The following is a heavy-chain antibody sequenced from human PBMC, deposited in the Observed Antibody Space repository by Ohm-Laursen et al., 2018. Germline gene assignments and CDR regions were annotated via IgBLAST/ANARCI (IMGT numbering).Heavy chain of an antibody. Sequence: SLRLSCAASGFFFNNAWMSWVRQAPGKGLEWVGRIKSKSDGGTTDYAAPVKGRFTISRDDSKNTLYLQMNSLETEDTAVYYCATDGLIYGGNPFDYWGQGTLVTVSS. CDR2: IKSKSDGGTT. J-gene: IGHJ4*02. CDR3: ATDGLIYGGNPFDY. CDR1: GFFFNNAW. V-gene: IGHV3-15*01. D-gene: IGHD4-23*01.